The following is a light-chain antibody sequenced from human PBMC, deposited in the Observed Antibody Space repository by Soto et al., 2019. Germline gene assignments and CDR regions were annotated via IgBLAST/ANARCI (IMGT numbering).Light chain of an antibody. CDR3: QNYNSGPPTLT. CDR2: AAS. V-gene: IGKV1-27*01. CDR1: QGISNY. Sequence: DIQMTQSPSSLSASVGERVTITCRASQGISNYLAWYQQKPGKVPKLLIYAASTVQSGVPSRFSGSGAGTDCTLTISSLQPEDVATYYCQNYNSGPPTLTFGGGTRVEIK. J-gene: IGKJ4*01.